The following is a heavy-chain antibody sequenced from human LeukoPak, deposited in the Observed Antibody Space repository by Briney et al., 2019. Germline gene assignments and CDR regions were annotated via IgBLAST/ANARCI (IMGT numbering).Heavy chain of an antibody. CDR3: ARDLRGWYPSYYYYMDV. J-gene: IGHJ6*03. Sequence: PSETLSLTCTVSGGSISSYYWSWIRQPPGKGLEWIGYIYYSGSTNYNPSLKSRVTISVDTSKNQFSLKLSSVTAADTAVYYCARDLRGWYPSYYYYMDVWGKGTTVTISS. V-gene: IGHV4-59*01. CDR1: GGSISSYY. D-gene: IGHD6-19*01. CDR2: IYYSGST.